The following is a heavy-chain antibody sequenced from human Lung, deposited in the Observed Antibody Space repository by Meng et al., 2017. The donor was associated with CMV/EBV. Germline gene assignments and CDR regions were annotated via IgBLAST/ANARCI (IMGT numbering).Heavy chain of an antibody. CDR1: GLTTISNYW. CDR3: AREGRDLDY. J-gene: IGHJ4*02. CDR2: IKQDGSEK. V-gene: IGHV3-7*01. D-gene: IGHD3-10*01. Sequence: GGSXRLXCAGSGLTTISNYWMSWVRQAPGKGLEWLANIKQDGSEKYYVDSVKGRFTISRDNTNKSLYLQMSSLRAEDTAVYYCAREGRDLDYWGQGKLVTVSS.